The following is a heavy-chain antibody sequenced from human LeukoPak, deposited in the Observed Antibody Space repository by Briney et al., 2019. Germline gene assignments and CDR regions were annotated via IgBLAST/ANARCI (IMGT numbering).Heavy chain of an antibody. CDR3: ARQDDVAAERAPIDC. CDR2: ISGSGRST. D-gene: IGHD2-21*01. Sequence: PGGSLRLSCSASGFTFIRFAVTWVRQAPGKGLEWVSGISGSGRSTYYADSVKGRFTITRDNSNNTLYLQMSSLRADDTAIYYCARQDDVAAERAPIDCWGQGALVTVSS. CDR1: GFTFIRFA. V-gene: IGHV3-23*01. J-gene: IGHJ4*02.